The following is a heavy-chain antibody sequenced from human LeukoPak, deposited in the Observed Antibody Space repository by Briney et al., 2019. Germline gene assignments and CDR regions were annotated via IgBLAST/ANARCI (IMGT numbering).Heavy chain of an antibody. Sequence: PGGSLRLSCAASRFTLSSYWMHWVRQAPGKGLVWVSRINTDGSSTNYADSVKGRFTISRDNSKNTLYLQMNSLRAEDTAVYYCAKPILLYSSSSLFDYWGQGTLVTVSS. CDR2: INTDGSST. J-gene: IGHJ4*02. CDR1: RFTLSSYW. D-gene: IGHD6-6*01. V-gene: IGHV3-74*01. CDR3: AKPILLYSSSSLFDY.